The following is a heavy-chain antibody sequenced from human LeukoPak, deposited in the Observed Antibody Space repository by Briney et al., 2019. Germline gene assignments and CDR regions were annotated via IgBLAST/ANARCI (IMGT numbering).Heavy chain of an antibody. CDR1: GYTFTDYY. D-gene: IGHD3-10*01. V-gene: IGHV1-2*02. CDR2: IKPSTGGT. CDR3: ARGNRALYAFDI. Sequence: ASVKVSCKASGYTFTDYYLYWVRQTPGQGLEWMGWIKPSTGGTKYVQKFEGRVTMTRDTSKSTAYMELSSLRSEDTAVYYCARGNRALYAFDIWGQGTMVTVSS. J-gene: IGHJ3*02.